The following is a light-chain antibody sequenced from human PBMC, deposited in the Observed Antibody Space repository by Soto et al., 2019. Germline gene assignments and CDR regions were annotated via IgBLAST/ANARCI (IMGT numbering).Light chain of an antibody. CDR3: QQRSNWPPYT. V-gene: IGKV3-11*01. Sequence: EIVLTQSPATLSLSPGERATLSCRASQSVSSYLAWYQQKPGQAPRLLIYDASNRATGIPARFSGSGSGTAFTLTISSLEPEDFAVYYCQQRSNWPPYTFGQGTQLESK. J-gene: IGKJ2*01. CDR2: DAS. CDR1: QSVSSY.